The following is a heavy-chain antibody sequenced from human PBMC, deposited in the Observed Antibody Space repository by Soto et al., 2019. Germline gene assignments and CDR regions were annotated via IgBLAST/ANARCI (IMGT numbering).Heavy chain of an antibody. CDR1: GLTFSSYW. CDR3: ARDPYSADGFGYGSFDY. J-gene: IGHJ4*02. Sequence: VGSLRLFCTATGLTFSSYWMTWVRQAPGRGLEWVANIKQDGSATHYVDSVKGRFTISRDNAKNSLYLQMHGLTADDTAVYYCARDPYSADGFGYGSFDYWGPGTLVTVSS. V-gene: IGHV3-7*03. CDR2: IKQDGSAT. D-gene: IGHD5-18*01.